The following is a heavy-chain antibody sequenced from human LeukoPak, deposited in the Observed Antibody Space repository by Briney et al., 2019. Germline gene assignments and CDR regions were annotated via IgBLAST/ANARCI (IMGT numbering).Heavy chain of an antibody. J-gene: IGHJ6*02. CDR1: GFTFSNYA. CDR3: VKATGENYYYGMDV. D-gene: IGHD3-10*01. Sequence: GGSLRLSCSASGFTFSNYAMHWVRQAPGKGLEYVSAITANGGSIYYADSVKGRFTISRDNSKNTLYLQMSSLRAEDTAVYYCVKATGENYYYGMDVWGQGTTVTVSS. V-gene: IGHV3-64D*09. CDR2: ITANGGSI.